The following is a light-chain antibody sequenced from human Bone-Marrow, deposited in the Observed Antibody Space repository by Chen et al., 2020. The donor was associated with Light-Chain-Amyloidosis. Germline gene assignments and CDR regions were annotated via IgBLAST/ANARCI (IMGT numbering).Light chain of an antibody. J-gene: IGLJ1*01. Sequence: QSALTQPASASGSPGQAITISCPGTSGDVGTYNYVSWYQQHPGKAPKVMIYGVSNRPSGVSNRFSGSKSGNTASLTISGLQAEDEADYYCSSFTSSSSYVFGPGTKVTVL. V-gene: IGLV2-14*01. CDR2: GVS. CDR1: SGDVGTYNY. CDR3: SSFTSSSSYV.